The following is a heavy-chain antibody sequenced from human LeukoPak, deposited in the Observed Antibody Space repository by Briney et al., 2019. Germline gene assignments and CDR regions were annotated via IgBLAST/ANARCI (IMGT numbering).Heavy chain of an antibody. J-gene: IGHJ4*02. D-gene: IGHD2-21*01. Sequence: PSETLSLTCTVSGGSISSYYWSWIRQPPGKGLEWVSAISGSGGSTYYADSVKGRFTISRDNSKNTLYLQMNSLRAEDTAVYYCAKGYDESYCGGDCYFDYWGQGTLVTVSS. CDR2: ISGSGGST. CDR1: GGSISSYY. V-gene: IGHV3-23*01. CDR3: AKGYDESYCGGDCYFDY.